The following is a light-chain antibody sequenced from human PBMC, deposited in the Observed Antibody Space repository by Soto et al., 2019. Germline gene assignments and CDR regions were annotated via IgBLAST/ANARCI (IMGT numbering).Light chain of an antibody. CDR3: QQYASSRWT. Sequence: EIVLTQSPGTLSLSPGERATLSCRASQSVASAYLAWYQHKPGQAPGLLIYGSSSRAVGVPDRISGSGSGTDYTLTISRLEPEDFAVYYCQQYASSRWTFGQGTKVEAK. CDR2: GSS. V-gene: IGKV3-20*01. CDR1: QSVASAY. J-gene: IGKJ1*01.